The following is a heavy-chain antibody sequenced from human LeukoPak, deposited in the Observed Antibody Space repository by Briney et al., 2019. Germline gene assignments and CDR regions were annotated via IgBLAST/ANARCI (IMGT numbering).Heavy chain of an antibody. Sequence: GGSLRLSCAASGFSFDEYAMHWVRLVPGKGLEWVSSIAWNSGTRGYADSVKGRFTISRDNAKNSLSLQMNSLRAEDTALYYCASGTVAARVGGVFDYWGQGTLVTVSS. J-gene: IGHJ4*02. D-gene: IGHD6-6*01. CDR1: GFSFDEYA. V-gene: IGHV3-9*01. CDR3: ASGTVAARVGGVFDY. CDR2: IAWNSGTR.